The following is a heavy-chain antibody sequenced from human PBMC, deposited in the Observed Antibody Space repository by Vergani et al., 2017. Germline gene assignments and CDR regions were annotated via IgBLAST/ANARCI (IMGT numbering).Heavy chain of an antibody. J-gene: IGHJ4*02. CDR1: GASITSDPYY. D-gene: IGHD5/OR15-5a*01. CDR3: ARMSTGLCIDY. Sequence: QVQLQESGPGLVTPSQTLSVTCTVSGASITSDPYYWTWVRQPAGKGLEWIGRIWPDHNTNYNPSLRSRVAISKDISTTQFSLKLTSVTAADTAVYYCARMSTGLCIDYWGQGSLVTVSS. CDR2: IWPDHNT. V-gene: IGHV4-61*02.